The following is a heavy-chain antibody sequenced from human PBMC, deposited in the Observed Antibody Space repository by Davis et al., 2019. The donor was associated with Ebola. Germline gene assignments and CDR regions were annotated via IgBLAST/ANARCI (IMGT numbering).Heavy chain of an antibody. CDR2: IYTSGST. Sequence: PSETLSLTCTVSGGSISSYYWSWIRQPAGKGLEWIGRIYTSGSTNYNPSLKSRVTMSVDTSKNQFSLKLSSVTAADTAVYYCARESLAAAGLNFDYWGQGTLVTVSS. CDR3: ARESLAAAGLNFDY. D-gene: IGHD6-13*01. V-gene: IGHV4-4*07. CDR1: GGSISSYY. J-gene: IGHJ4*02.